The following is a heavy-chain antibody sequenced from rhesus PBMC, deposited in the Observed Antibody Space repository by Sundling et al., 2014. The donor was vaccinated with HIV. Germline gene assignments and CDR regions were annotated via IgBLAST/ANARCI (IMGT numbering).Heavy chain of an antibody. CDR3: ARDPTYSSGWYHDY. Sequence: QVQLVQSGAEVKKPGSSVKVSCKASGYTFTDYYMHWVRQAPRQGLEWMGWINPYNGNTKYAQKFQGRVTMTGDTSTNTAYMELSSLRSEDTAVYYCARDPTYSSGWYHDYWGQGVLVTVSS. CDR2: INPYNGNT. V-gene: IGHV1S2*01. D-gene: IGHD6-31*01. J-gene: IGHJ4*01. CDR1: GYTFTDYY.